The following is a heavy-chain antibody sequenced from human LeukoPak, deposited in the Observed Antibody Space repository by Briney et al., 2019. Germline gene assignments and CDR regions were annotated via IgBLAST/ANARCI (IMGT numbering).Heavy chain of an antibody. CDR1: GGSISSYY. D-gene: IGHD6-19*01. CDR3: ARQWPLSKGNGFDP. V-gene: IGHV4-4*07. Sequence: SETLSLTCTVSGGSISSYYWSWIRQPAGKGLEWIGRIYTSGSTNYNPSLKSRVTMSVDTSKNQFSLKLSSVTAADTAVHYCARQWPLSKGNGFDPWGQGTLVTVSS. CDR2: IYTSGST. J-gene: IGHJ5*02.